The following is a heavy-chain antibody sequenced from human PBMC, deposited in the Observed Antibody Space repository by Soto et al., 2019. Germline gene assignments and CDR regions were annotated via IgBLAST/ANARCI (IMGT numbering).Heavy chain of an antibody. D-gene: IGHD3-22*01. Sequence: GGSLRLSCAASGFTFSSYWMSWVRQAPGKGLEWVANIKQDGSEKYYVDSVKGRFTISRDNDKNSLYLKMNSLRAEDTDVYYCARVADDSSGYYSGSLDYWGQGTLVTVSS. V-gene: IGHV3-7*01. J-gene: IGHJ4*02. CDR3: ARVADDSSGYYSGSLDY. CDR1: GFTFSSYW. CDR2: IKQDGSEK.